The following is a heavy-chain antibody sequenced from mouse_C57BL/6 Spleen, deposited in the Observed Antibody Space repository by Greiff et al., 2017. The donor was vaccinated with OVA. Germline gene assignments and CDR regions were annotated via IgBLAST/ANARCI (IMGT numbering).Heavy chain of an antibody. Sequence: VQLQQSGPELVKPGASVKISCKASGYAFSSSWMNWVKQRPGKGLEWIGRIYPGDGDTNYNGKFKGKATLTADKSSSTAYMQLSSLTAEDSAVYFGAREWDPGNGYWGQGTTLTVSS. CDR3: AREWDPGNGY. J-gene: IGHJ2*01. CDR2: IYPGDGDT. CDR1: GYAFSSSW. V-gene: IGHV1-82*01. D-gene: IGHD2-1*01.